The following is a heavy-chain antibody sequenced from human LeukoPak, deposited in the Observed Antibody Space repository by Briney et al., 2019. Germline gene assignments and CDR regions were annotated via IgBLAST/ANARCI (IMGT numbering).Heavy chain of an antibody. J-gene: IGHJ3*02. CDR2: IRYDGSNK. D-gene: IGHD4-17*01. CDR1: GFTFSSYG. V-gene: IGHV3-30*02. CDR3: AKSFYGDYIGGYAFDI. Sequence: GGSLRLSCAASGFTFSSYGMPWVRQAPGKGLEWVAFIRYDGSNKYYADSVKGRFTISRDNSKNTLYLQMNSLRAEDTAVYYCAKSFYGDYIGGYAFDIWGQGTMVTVSS.